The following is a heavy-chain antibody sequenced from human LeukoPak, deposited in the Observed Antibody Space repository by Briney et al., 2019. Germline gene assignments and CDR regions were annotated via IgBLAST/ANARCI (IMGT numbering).Heavy chain of an antibody. V-gene: IGHV3-9*03. D-gene: IGHD6-13*01. CDR1: GFTFDDYA. J-gene: IGHJ3*02. CDR2: ISWNSGSM. CDR3: AKDISRYSSTWYAAAFDI. Sequence: SLRLSCAASGFTFDDYAMHWVRQAPGKGLEWVSGISWNSGSMGYADSVKGRFTISRDNAKNSLYLQMNSLRAEDMALYYCAKDISRYSSTWYAAAFDIWGQGTLVTVSS.